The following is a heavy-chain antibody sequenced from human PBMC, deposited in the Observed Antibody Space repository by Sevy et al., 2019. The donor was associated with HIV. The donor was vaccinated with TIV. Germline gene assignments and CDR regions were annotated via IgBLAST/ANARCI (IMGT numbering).Heavy chain of an antibody. V-gene: IGHV3-23*01. D-gene: IGHD2-8*01. J-gene: IGHJ4*02. CDR2: LSFGCGEI. CDR3: ARGGGTKPYDY. Sequence: GGSLRLSCAASGFTFSKYSMSWVRQPPGKGLEWVSILSFGCGEINYADSVKGRFTISRDNSKSSVYLQMNNLGPEDTAVDYCARGGGTKPYDYWGQGTLVTVSS. CDR1: GFTFSKYS.